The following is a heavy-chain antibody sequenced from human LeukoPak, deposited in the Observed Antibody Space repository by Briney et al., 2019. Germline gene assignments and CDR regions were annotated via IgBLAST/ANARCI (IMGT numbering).Heavy chain of an antibody. Sequence: GGSLRLFCAASGFTFSSYWMSWVRQAPGKGLEWVANIKQDGSEKYYVDSVKGRFTISRDNAKNSLYLQMNSLRAEDTAVYYCARDLSSGYDGYWGQGTLVTVSS. D-gene: IGHD5-12*01. V-gene: IGHV3-7*01. CDR3: ARDLSSGYDGY. CDR1: GFTFSSYW. J-gene: IGHJ4*02. CDR2: IKQDGSEK.